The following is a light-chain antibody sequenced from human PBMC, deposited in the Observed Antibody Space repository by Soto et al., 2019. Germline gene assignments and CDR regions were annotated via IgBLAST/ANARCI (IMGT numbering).Light chain of an antibody. CDR1: QTISTR. J-gene: IGKJ4*01. V-gene: IGKV1-5*03. CDR2: KAS. Sequence: DIQMTQSPSTLSASVGDRVTITCRASQTISTRLAWYQQKPGKAPKLLMYKASSLESGVPSRFSGSGSGTEFTRTINSLQPDDVANYYCQQYNSYPLTFGGGTKVEIK. CDR3: QQYNSYPLT.